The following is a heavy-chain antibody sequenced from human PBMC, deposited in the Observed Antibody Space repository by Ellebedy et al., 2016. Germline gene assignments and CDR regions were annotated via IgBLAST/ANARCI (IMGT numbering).Heavy chain of an antibody. V-gene: IGHV5-51*01. D-gene: IGHD3-3*01. Sequence: GESLKISCKGSGYSFTNYWIAWVRQMPGKGLEWMGIIYPGDSDTRYSPSFQGQVTISADKSISTAYLQWSSLKASDTAMYYCARLSPSSRFLQWLAFDYWGQGTLVTVSS. CDR3: ARLSPSSRFLQWLAFDY. J-gene: IGHJ4*01. CDR1: GYSFTNYW. CDR2: IYPGDSDT.